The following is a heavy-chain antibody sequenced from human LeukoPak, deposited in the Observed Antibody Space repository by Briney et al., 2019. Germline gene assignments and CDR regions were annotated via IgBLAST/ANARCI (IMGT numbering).Heavy chain of an antibody. J-gene: IGHJ4*02. Sequence: SVKVSCKASGGTFSSYAISWVRQAPGQGLEWMGRIIPILGIANYAQKFQGRVTITADKSTSTAYMELSSLRSEDTAVYYCARVLVPAGGGVVDYWGQGTLVTVSS. CDR2: IIPILGIA. CDR1: GGTFSSYA. V-gene: IGHV1-69*04. CDR3: ARVLVPAGGGVVDY. D-gene: IGHD3-16*01.